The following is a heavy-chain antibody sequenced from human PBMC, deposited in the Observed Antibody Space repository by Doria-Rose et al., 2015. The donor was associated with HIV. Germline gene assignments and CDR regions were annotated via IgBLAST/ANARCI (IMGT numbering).Heavy chain of an antibody. CDR3: ARIKSSRWYHKYYFDF. CDR1: GVSLSSPGMG. V-gene: IGHV2-26*01. Sequence: SGPVLVKPTETLTLTCTVSGVSLSSPGMGVSRIRQPPGKALEWLANIFSDDERSYKTSLKSRLTISRGTSKSQVVLTMTDRDPVDTATYYCARIKSSRWYHKYYFDFWGQGTLSSSPQ. J-gene: IGHJ4*02. CDR2: IFSDDER. D-gene: IGHD6-13*01.